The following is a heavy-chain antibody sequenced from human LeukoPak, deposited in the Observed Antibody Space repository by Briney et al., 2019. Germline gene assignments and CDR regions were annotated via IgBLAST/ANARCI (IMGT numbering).Heavy chain of an antibody. J-gene: IGHJ4*02. CDR3: AREAAAGWIDY. Sequence: ASVKVSCKASGYTFTSYGISWVRQAPGQGLEWMGWINADNGNTNHAQKLQGRVTMTTDTSTSTAYMELRGLRSDDTAVYYCAREAAAGWIDYWGRGTLVTVSS. D-gene: IGHD6-13*01. CDR1: GYTFTSYG. CDR2: INADNGNT. V-gene: IGHV1-18*01.